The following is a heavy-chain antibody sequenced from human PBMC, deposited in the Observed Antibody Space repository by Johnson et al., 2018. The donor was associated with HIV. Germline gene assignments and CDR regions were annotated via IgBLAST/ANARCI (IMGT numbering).Heavy chain of an antibody. V-gene: IGHV3-9*01. J-gene: IGHJ3*02. CDR2: IRWNSGSI. CDR1: GFTFDDYA. CDR3: AKGVWGSHSIDAFDI. D-gene: IGHD3-16*01. Sequence: EVQLVESGGGLVQPGRSLRLSCAASGFTFDDYAMHWVRQAPWKGLEWVSGIRWNSGSIGYADSVKGRFTISRDNAKNSLYLQMNSLRAEDTALYYCAKGVWGSHSIDAFDIWGQGTMVTVSS.